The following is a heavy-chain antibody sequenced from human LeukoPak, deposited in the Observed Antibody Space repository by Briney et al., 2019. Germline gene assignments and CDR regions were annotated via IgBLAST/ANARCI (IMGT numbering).Heavy chain of an antibody. Sequence: PGGSLRLSCAASGFTFSSYEMNWVRQAPGKGLEWVSYISSSGSTIYYADSVKGRFTISGDNAKKSLYLQMNSLRGEDTAVYYCARGHYSSSSSIALVYWGQGTLVTVSS. V-gene: IGHV3-48*03. CDR3: ARGHYSSSSSIALVY. J-gene: IGHJ4*02. D-gene: IGHD6-6*01. CDR2: ISSSGSTI. CDR1: GFTFSSYE.